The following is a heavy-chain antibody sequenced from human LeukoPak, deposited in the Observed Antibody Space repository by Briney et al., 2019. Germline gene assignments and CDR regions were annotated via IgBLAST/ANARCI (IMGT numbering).Heavy chain of an antibody. CDR3: ARDSVAYYDETKGFDP. D-gene: IGHD3-3*01. V-gene: IGHV3-21*01. Sequence: GGSLRLSCVVSGFTFSSYAMSWVRQAPGKGLEWVSSISSSSSYIYYADSVKGRFTISRDNAKNSLYLQMNSLRAEDTAVYYCARDSVAYYDETKGFDPWGQGTLVTVSS. CDR2: ISSSSSYI. CDR1: GFTFSSYA. J-gene: IGHJ5*02.